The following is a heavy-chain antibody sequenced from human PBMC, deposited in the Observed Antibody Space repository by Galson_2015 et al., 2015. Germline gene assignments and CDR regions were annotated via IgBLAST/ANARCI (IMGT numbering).Heavy chain of an antibody. Sequence: SLRLSCAASEFTFSSYYMSWVRQAPGKGLEWVSSISSTTTYIYYADSVKGRFTISRDNAKNSLYLQMNSLGAEDTAVCYCARRILDYDFWSGYYPTNFDYWGQGTLVTVSS. CDR2: ISSTTTYI. V-gene: IGHV3-21*01. D-gene: IGHD3-3*01. J-gene: IGHJ4*02. CDR3: ARRILDYDFWSGYYPTNFDY. CDR1: EFTFSSYY.